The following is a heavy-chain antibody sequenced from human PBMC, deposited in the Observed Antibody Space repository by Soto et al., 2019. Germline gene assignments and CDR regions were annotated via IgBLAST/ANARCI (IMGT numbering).Heavy chain of an antibody. CDR2: IFYRGST. V-gene: IGHV4-61*01. CDR1: GGSVSSRSHF. Sequence: QVQLQESGPGLVKPSETLSVTCTVSGGSVSSRSHFWSWIRQPPGGGLQWIGYIFYRGSTNDNPSLKRPATLSVDTSRNQFSLRLTSVTAADTAFYYCARYDAESGSNKIDPWGQGTLVTVSS. D-gene: IGHD5-12*01. CDR3: ARYDAESGSNKIDP. J-gene: IGHJ5*02.